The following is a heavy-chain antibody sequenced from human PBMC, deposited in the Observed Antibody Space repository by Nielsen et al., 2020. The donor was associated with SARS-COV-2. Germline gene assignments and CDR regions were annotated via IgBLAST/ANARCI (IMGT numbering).Heavy chain of an antibody. V-gene: IGHV5-10-1*01. D-gene: IGHD1-14*01. J-gene: IGHJ5*02. CDR3: ARQPRSIISNWFDP. Sequence: GESLKISCQASGFSFTNYWISWVRQMPGKGLEWMGNIDLTDSHTNYSPSFQGHVTISADKSITTAYLQWSSLEASDSPMYYCARQPRSIISNWFDPWGQGTLVTVST. CDR2: IDLTDSHT. CDR1: GFSFTNYW.